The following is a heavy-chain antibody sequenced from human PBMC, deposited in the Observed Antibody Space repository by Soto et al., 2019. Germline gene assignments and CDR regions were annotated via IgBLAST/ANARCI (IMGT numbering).Heavy chain of an antibody. J-gene: IGHJ4*02. CDR3: AKGEVRGIIPSYFDY. CDR1: GFTFRGFG. Sequence: PGGSLRLSCAVSGFTFRGFGMNWVRQAPGKGLEWVARISNDGSNEYYVDSVKGRFTISRDNSKNTLYLQMDSLRAEDTAVYYCAKGEVRGIIPSYFDYWGLGTLVTVSS. CDR2: ISNDGSNE. D-gene: IGHD3-10*01. V-gene: IGHV3-30*18.